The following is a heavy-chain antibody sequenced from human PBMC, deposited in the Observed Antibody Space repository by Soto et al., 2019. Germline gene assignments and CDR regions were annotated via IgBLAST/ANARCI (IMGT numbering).Heavy chain of an antibody. CDR3: ARDLSSSSDY. J-gene: IGHJ4*02. V-gene: IGHV3-48*04. Sequence: GGSLRLSCAASGFTFSSYAMSWVRQAPGKGLEWVSVISCSGSTIYYADFVKGRFTISRDNAKNSLYLQMNSLRAEDTAVYYCARDLSSSSDYWGQGTLVTVSS. CDR2: ISCSGSTI. D-gene: IGHD6-6*01. CDR1: GFTFSSYA.